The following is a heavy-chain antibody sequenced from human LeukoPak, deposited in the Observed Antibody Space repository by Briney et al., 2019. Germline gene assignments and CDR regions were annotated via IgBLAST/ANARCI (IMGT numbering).Heavy chain of an antibody. J-gene: IGHJ4*02. CDR1: GGSISSSSYY. Sequence: SETLSLTCTVSGGSISSSSYYWGWIRQPPGKGLEWIGSIYYSGSTYYNPSLKSRVTISVDTSKNQFSLKLSSVTAADTAVYYCARGLNRYYDSSGYPRYFDYWGQGTLVTVSS. CDR3: ARGLNRYYDSSGYPRYFDY. V-gene: IGHV4-39*01. CDR2: IYYSGST. D-gene: IGHD3-22*01.